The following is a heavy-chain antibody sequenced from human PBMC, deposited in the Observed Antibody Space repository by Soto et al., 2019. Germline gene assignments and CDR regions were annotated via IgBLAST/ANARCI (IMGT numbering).Heavy chain of an antibody. CDR3: ARGYCSGGSCYSGGFDY. Sequence: QVQLVQSGAEVKKPGSSVKVSCKASGGTFSSYAISWVRQAPGQGLEWMGGIIPIFGTANYAQKFQGRVTITADESTITAYMELSSLRSEDTAVYYCARGYCSGGSCYSGGFDYWGQGTLVTVSS. J-gene: IGHJ4*02. CDR1: GGTFSSYA. V-gene: IGHV1-69*01. CDR2: IIPIFGTA. D-gene: IGHD2-15*01.